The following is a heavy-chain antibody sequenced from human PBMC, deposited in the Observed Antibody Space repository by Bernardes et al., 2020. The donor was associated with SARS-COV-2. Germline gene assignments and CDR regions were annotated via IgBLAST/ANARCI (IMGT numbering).Heavy chain of an antibody. D-gene: IGHD3-22*01. CDR3: ARGFLPAYDSSGYYGGNWFDP. CDR1: GYTFTGYY. Sequence: ASVKVSCKASGYTFTGYYMHWVRQAPGQGLEWMGWINPNSGGTNYAQKFQGWVTMTRDTSISTAYMELSRLRSDDTAVYYCARGFLPAYDSSGYYGGNWFDPWGQGTLVTVSS. V-gene: IGHV1-2*04. J-gene: IGHJ5*02. CDR2: INPNSGGT.